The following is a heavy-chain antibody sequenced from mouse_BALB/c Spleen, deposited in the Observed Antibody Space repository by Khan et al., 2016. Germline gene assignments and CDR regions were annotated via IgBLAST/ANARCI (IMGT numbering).Heavy chain of an antibody. V-gene: IGHV1S34*01. CDR2: ISCYNGAT. D-gene: IGHD4-1*01. Sequence: LVKTGASVKISCKASGYSFTGYYMHWVKQSHGKSLEWIGYISCYNGATSYNQNFKGKATFTVDTSSSPAYMQFNSLTSEDSAVCYGARDWDNAMYYWGQGTAVTVSS. J-gene: IGHJ4*01. CDR1: GYSFTGYY. CDR3: ARDWDNAMYY.